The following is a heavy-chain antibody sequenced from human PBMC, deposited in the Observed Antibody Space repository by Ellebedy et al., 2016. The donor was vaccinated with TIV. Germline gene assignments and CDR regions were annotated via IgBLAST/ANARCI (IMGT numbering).Heavy chain of an antibody. CDR2: MNPNSGNT. CDR3: GLATYYYMDV. J-gene: IGHJ6*03. CDR1: GYTFTSYD. V-gene: IGHV1-8*01. Sequence: ASVKVSXXASGYTFTSYDINWVRQATGQGLEWMGWMNPNSGNTGYAQKFQGRVTMTTDTSTSTAYMELRSLRSDDTAVYYCGLATYYYMDVWGKGTTVTVSS. D-gene: IGHD5-12*01.